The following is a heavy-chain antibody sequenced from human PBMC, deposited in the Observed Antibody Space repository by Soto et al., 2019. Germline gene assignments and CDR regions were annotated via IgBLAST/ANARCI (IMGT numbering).Heavy chain of an antibody. CDR1: GGTFSSYA. D-gene: IGHD5-12*01. CDR2: IIPIFGTA. CDR3: ARGYGVRTNYGMDV. Sequence: QVQLVQSGAEGKKPGSSVKVSCKASGGTFSSYAISWVRQAPGQGLEWMGGIIPIFGTANYAQKFKGRVTTTADKSTNTAYMELSSLRSEDTAVYYCARGYGVRTNYGMDVWGQGTTVTVSS. J-gene: IGHJ6*02. V-gene: IGHV1-69*06.